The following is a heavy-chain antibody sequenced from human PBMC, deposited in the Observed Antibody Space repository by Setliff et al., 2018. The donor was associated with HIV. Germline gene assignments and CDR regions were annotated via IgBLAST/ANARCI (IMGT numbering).Heavy chain of an antibody. CDR1: GFSFDKFW. J-gene: IGHJ4*02. CDR3: TIGHYSSSSG. D-gene: IGHD6-6*01. CDR2: IKNDGSEK. Sequence: GSLRLSCVVSGFSFDKFWMNWVRQAPGKGLEWVANIKNDGSEKYYVDSVKGRFTISRDNAKSSLFLQMNNLRGEDTAVYHCTIGHYSSSSGWGQGTLVTVSS. V-gene: IGHV3-7*03.